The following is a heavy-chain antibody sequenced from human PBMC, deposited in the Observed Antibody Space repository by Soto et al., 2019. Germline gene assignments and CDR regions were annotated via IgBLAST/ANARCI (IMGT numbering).Heavy chain of an antibody. Sequence: GGSLRLSCAASGFTFSSYGMHWVRQAPGKGLEWVAVIWYDGSNKYYADSVKGRFTISRDNSKNTLYLQMNSLRAEDTAVYYCAKVWTIAAPALDVWGKGTTVTV. CDR1: GFTFSSYG. CDR2: IWYDGSNK. J-gene: IGHJ6*03. D-gene: IGHD6-6*01. CDR3: AKVWTIAAPALDV. V-gene: IGHV3-33*06.